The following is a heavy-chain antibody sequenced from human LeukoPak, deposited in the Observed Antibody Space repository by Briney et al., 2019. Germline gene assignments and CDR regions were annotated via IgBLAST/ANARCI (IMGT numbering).Heavy chain of an antibody. CDR2: ISSSSSTI. Sequence: GGSLRLSCAASGFTFSSYSMNWVRQAPGKGLEWVSYISSSSSTIYYADSVKGRFTISRDNAKNSLYLQMNSLRVEDTAIYYCARDPYNGAYSEGYYYYYMDVWGKGTTVTISS. CDR1: GFTFSSYS. CDR3: ARDPYNGAYSEGYYYYYMDV. J-gene: IGHJ6*03. D-gene: IGHD1-1*01. V-gene: IGHV3-48*01.